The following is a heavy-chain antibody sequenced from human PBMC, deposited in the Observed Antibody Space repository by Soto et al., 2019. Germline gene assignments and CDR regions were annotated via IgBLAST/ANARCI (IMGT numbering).Heavy chain of an antibody. CDR1: GYIFTNHG. CDR2: ISPYNGHT. D-gene: IGHD6-19*01. Sequence: ASVKVSCTTSGYIFTNHGFSWVRQAPGQGLEWMGWISPYNGHTKYAQKFQDRLTMTTDTSTSTAYMELRSLGSDDTAVYFCARSGGWSPFAYNGMDTWGQGTTVTVSS. V-gene: IGHV1-18*04. J-gene: IGHJ6*02. CDR3: ARSGGWSPFAYNGMDT.